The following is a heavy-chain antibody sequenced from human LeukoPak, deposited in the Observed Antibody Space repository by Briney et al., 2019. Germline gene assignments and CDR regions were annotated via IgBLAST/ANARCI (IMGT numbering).Heavy chain of an antibody. CDR1: EYSFTSYW. Sequence: GESLKISCKGSEYSFTSYWIGWVRQMPGKGLEWMGIIYPGDSDTRYSPSFQGQVTISAVKSISTAYLQWSSLKASDTAIYYCARRAHHDAFDIWGQGTVVTVSS. CDR3: ARRAHHDAFDI. J-gene: IGHJ3*02. V-gene: IGHV5-51*01. CDR2: IYPGDSDT.